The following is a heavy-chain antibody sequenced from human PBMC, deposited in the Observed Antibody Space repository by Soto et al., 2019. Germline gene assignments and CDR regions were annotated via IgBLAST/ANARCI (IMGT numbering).Heavy chain of an antibody. V-gene: IGHV1-18*01. CDR2: ISGHDGNT. CDR3: ARTADELCSGGSCYFDY. Sequence: ASVKVSCKASGYSLTSYGISWVRQAPGQGLEWMGRISGHDGNTKYTQKLQGRVTVTTDTSTSTAYMDLRSLRSDDTAVYYCARTADELCSGGSCYFDYWGQGTLVTVSS. CDR1: GYSLTSYG. D-gene: IGHD2-15*01. J-gene: IGHJ4*02.